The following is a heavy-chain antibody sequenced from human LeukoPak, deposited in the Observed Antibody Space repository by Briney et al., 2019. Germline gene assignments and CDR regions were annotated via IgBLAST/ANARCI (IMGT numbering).Heavy chain of an antibody. Sequence: SETLSLTCAVYGGSFSGYYWSWIRQPPGKGLEWIGEINHSGSTNYNPSLKSRVNISVDRSKNQFSLELSSVTAADTAVYYCARGRGPAAIRDNWFDPWGQGTLVTVSS. CDR2: INHSGST. CDR3: ARGRGPAAIRDNWFDP. J-gene: IGHJ5*02. D-gene: IGHD2-2*01. V-gene: IGHV4-34*01. CDR1: GGSFSGYY.